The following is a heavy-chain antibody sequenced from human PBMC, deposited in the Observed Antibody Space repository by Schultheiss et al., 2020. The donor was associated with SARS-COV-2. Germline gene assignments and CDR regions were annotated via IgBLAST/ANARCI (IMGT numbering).Heavy chain of an antibody. Sequence: SETLSLTCAVYGGSFSGYYWSWIRQPPGKGLEWIGEINHSGSTYYNPSLKSRVTISVDTSKHQFSLKLSSVTAADTSMYYCARQGGSYLSHFDYWGQGTLVTVSS. CDR2: INHSGST. D-gene: IGHD1-26*01. V-gene: IGHV4-34*01. CDR3: ARQGGSYLSHFDY. CDR1: GGSFSGYY. J-gene: IGHJ4*02.